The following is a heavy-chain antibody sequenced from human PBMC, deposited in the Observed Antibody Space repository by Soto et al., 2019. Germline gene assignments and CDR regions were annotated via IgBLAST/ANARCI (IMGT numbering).Heavy chain of an antibody. CDR2: IYTGYST. J-gene: IGHJ4*02. Sequence: RGSLRLSCAASGFTVSGNYMSWVRQAPGKGLEWVSVIYTGYSTYYADSVKGRFTISRDNSKNTLFLQMNSLRVDDAAVYYCARGLGSPVDSWGQGTLVTVSS. V-gene: IGHV3-53*01. CDR1: GFTVSGNY. CDR3: ARGLGSPVDS.